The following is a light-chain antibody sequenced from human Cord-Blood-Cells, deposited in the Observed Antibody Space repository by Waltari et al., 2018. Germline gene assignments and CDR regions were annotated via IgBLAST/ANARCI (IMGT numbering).Light chain of an antibody. CDR2: GAS. J-gene: IGKJ5*01. Sequence: ETVMTQSPATLSVSPGDRATLSCTASQSVSSNLAWYQQKPGQAPRLLIYGASTRATGIQARFSGSGSGTEFTLTISSLQSEDFAVYYCQQYNNWPPITFGQGTRLEIK. V-gene: IGKV3-15*01. CDR1: QSVSSN. CDR3: QQYNNWPPIT.